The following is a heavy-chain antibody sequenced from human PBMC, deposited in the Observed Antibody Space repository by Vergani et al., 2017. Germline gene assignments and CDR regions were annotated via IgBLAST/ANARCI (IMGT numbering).Heavy chain of an antibody. V-gene: IGHV3-30*02. CDR2: IQFVGSNQ. J-gene: IGHJ4*02. CDR1: GFTLSNYD. Sequence: QVQLVETGGGVVQRGGSLRLSCATSGFTLSNYDMQWIRQGPGKGLEFVAFIQFVGSNQYYADSVKGRFTLSRDFSKNTLYLQMSSLRTDDTATYYCAKHFRGWGIDYWGQGTQVIVSS. D-gene: IGHD3-16*01. CDR3: AKHFRGWGIDY.